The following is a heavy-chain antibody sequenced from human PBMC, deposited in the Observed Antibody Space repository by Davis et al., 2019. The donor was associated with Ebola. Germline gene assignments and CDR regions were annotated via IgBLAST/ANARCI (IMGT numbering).Heavy chain of an antibody. CDR3: AREAALTLGAFDY. CDR2: INAGNGNT. CDR1: GYTFTSYA. J-gene: IGHJ4*02. V-gene: IGHV1-3*01. D-gene: IGHD7-27*01. Sequence: ASVKVSCKAAGYTFTSYAMHWVRQAPGQRLEWMGWINAGNGNTKYSQKFQGRVTITRDTSASTAYMELSSLRSEDTAVYYCAREAALTLGAFDYWGQGTLVTVSS.